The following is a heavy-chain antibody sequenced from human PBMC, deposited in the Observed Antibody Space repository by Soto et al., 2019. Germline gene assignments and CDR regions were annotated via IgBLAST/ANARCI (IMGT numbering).Heavy chain of an antibody. CDR3: ARQRYDSDTGPNFQYYFDS. CDR1: GYSFAGYW. D-gene: IGHD3-22*01. CDR2: IDPSDSQT. Sequence: GESLKISCKGSGYSFAGYWITWVRQKPGKGLEWMGRIDPSDSQTYYSPSFRGHVTISVTKSITTVFLQWSSLRASDTAMYYCARQRYDSDTGPNFQYYFDSWGQGTPVTVSS. V-gene: IGHV5-10-1*01. J-gene: IGHJ4*02.